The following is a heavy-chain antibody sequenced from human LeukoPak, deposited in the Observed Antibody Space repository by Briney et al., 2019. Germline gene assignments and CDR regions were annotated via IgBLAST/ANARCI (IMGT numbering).Heavy chain of an antibody. V-gene: IGHV4-61*02. CDR1: GGSISSGSYY. CDR3: ARGQYCGGDCYSSYAFAI. CDR2: IYTSGST. J-gene: IGHJ3*02. Sequence: ASETLSLTCTVSGGSISSGSYYWSWIRQPAGKGLEWIGRIYTSGSTNYNPSLKSRVTISVDTSKNQFSLKLSSVTAADTAVYYCARGQYCGGDCYSSYAFAIWGQGTMVTVSS. D-gene: IGHD2-21*01.